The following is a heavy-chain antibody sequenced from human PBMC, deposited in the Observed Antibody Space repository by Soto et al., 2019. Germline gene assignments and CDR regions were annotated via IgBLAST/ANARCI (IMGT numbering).Heavy chain of an antibody. CDR1: GGSISSYY. V-gene: IGHV4-59*01. CDR2: IYYSGST. Sequence: SETLSLTCTVSGGSISSYYWSWIRQPPGKGLEWIGYIYYSGSTNYNPSLKSRVTISVETSKNQFSLKLSSVTAADTAVYYCARGYYSYYDFWSGYFRPRNWFDPWGQGTLVTVSS. J-gene: IGHJ5*02. D-gene: IGHD3-3*01. CDR3: ARGYYSYYDFWSGYFRPRNWFDP.